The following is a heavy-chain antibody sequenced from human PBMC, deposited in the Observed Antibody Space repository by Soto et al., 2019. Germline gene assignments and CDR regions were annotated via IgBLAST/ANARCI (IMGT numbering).Heavy chain of an antibody. D-gene: IGHD3-3*01. J-gene: IGHJ4*02. V-gene: IGHV4-31*03. CDR2: IYYSGST. CDR3: ARIPAAYYDFWSGYSPIFDY. Sequence: PSETLSLTCTVSGGSISSGGYYWSWIRQHPGKGLDWIGYIYYSGSTYYNPSLKSRVTISVDTSKNQFSLKLSSVTAADTAVYYCARIPAAYYDFWSGYSPIFDYWGQGTLVTVSS. CDR1: GGSISSGGYY.